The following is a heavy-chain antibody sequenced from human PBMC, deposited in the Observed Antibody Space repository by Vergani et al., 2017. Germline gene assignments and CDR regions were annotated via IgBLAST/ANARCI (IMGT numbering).Heavy chain of an antibody. CDR2: ISSSSSTI. Sequence: EVQLVESGGGLVQPGGSLRLSCVTSGFTFSSYSMKWVRQAPGKGLEWVSYISSSSSTIYYAESVRGRFTISRDSGENSMYLQMNSLRVEDTAVYYCARGQPGYQALSSNWFDHWGQGTLVTVSS. CDR1: GFTFSSYS. V-gene: IGHV3-48*01. D-gene: IGHD2-2*01. CDR3: ARGQPGYQALSSNWFDH. J-gene: IGHJ5*02.